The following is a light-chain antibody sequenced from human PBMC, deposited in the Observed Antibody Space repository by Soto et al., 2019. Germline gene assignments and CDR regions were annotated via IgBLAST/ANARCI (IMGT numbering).Light chain of an antibody. CDR1: QSVSSK. CDR2: AAS. Sequence: EKVLSQSPGTLSVSPGERATLSCRASQSVSSKLAWYQQKPGQAPRLLIYAASRRATGIPDRFSGSGSATEYTLTISRLEPEDFAVYYCQQQGTFGQGTKLEIK. CDR3: QQQGT. J-gene: IGKJ2*01. V-gene: IGKV3-20*01.